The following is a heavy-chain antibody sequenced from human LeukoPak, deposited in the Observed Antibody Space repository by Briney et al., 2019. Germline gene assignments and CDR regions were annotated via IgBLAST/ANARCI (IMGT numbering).Heavy chain of an antibody. J-gene: IGHJ3*02. CDR2: ISGGGGST. V-gene: IGHV3-23*01. D-gene: IGHD3-10*01. Sequence: GGSLRLSCAASGVTFSTYAMTWVRQAPGKGLEWVSTISGGGGSTYYANSVKGRFTISRDNSKNTLYLQMTSLRAEDTAIYYCAKGGYYGSGSHRDAFDMWGQGTMVTVSS. CDR1: GVTFSTYA. CDR3: AKGGYYGSGSHRDAFDM.